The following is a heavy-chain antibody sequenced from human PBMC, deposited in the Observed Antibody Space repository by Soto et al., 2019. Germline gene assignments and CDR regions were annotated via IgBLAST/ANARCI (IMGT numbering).Heavy chain of an antibody. CDR2: IYYSGST. Sequence: SETLSVTCTVSGGSISSSSYCWGWIRQPPGKGLEWIGSIYYSGSTYYNPSLKSRVTISVDTSKNQFSLKLSSVTAADTAVYYCARRRITMVRGVMAWFDPWGQGTLVTIS. CDR1: GGSISSSSYC. CDR3: ARRRITMVRGVMAWFDP. V-gene: IGHV4-39*01. D-gene: IGHD3-10*01. J-gene: IGHJ5*02.